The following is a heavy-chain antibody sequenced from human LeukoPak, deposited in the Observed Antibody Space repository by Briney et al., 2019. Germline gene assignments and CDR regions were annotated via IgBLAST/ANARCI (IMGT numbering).Heavy chain of an antibody. V-gene: IGHV4-59*01. J-gene: IGHJ4*02. CDR1: GGSISSYY. Sequence: SETLSLTCTVSGGSISSYYWSWIRQPPGKGLEWIGYIYYRGSTNYNPSLKSRVTISVDTSKNHFSLRLSSVTAADTAVYYCARSGIAAAGTAFDYWGQGALVTVST. D-gene: IGHD6-13*01. CDR3: ARSGIAAAGTAFDY. CDR2: IYYRGST.